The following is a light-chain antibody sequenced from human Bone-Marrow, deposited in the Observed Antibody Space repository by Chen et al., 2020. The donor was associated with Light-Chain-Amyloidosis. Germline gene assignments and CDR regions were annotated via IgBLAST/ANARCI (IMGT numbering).Light chain of an antibody. J-gene: IGLJ1*01. CDR2: EVT. CDR3: CEYRGGSFPYV. Sequence: QSALTQPASVTGSPGQSITISGTGPSSDVGGYDIVSWYRKHPGKDPKLLIFEVTKRPSGVSNRFSGSKSGNTASLTISGLRTEDAADYYCCEYRGGSFPYVFGPGTKVTVL. V-gene: IGLV2-23*02. CDR1: SSDVGGYDI.